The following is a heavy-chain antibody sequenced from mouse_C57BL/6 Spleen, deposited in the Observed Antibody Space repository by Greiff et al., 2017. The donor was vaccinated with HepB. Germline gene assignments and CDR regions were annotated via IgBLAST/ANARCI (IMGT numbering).Heavy chain of an antibody. D-gene: IGHD2-3*01. CDR2: ISSGSSTI. V-gene: IGHV5-17*01. CDR1: GFTFSDYG. CDR3: ARDGYTYYYAMDY. J-gene: IGHJ4*01. Sequence: EVQVVESGGGLVKPGGSLKLSCAASGFTFSDYGMHWVRQAPEKGLEWVAYISSGSSTIYYADTVKGRFTISRDNAKNTLFLQMTSLRSEDTAMYYCARDGYTYYYAMDYWGQGTSVTVSS.